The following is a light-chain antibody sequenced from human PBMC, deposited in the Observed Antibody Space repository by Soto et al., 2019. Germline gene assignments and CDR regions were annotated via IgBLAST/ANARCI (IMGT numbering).Light chain of an antibody. V-gene: IGLV1-44*01. CDR3: ASWDDSRKGVV. J-gene: IGLJ2*01. CDR2: SND. CDR1: SSNIGSNT. Sequence: QSVLTQPPSASGTPGQRVTISCSGSSSNIGSNTVTWYQHLPGTAPKLLIYSNDQRPSGVPDRFSVSKSGTSASLAISGLQSEDEADYYCASWDDSRKGVVFGGGTKLTVL.